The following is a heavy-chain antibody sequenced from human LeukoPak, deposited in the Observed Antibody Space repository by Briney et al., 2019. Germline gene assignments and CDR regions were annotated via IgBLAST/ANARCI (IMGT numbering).Heavy chain of an antibody. V-gene: IGHV3-21*01. D-gene: IGHD6-13*01. Sequence: SGGSLRLSCTASGFTFSSYGMNWVRQAPGKGLEWVSSISSSSSYIYYADSVKGRFTISRDNAKNSLYLQMNSLRAEDTAVYYCARDRIAAAGTPPDYWGQGTLVTVSS. CDR1: GFTFSSYG. CDR2: ISSSSSYI. CDR3: ARDRIAAAGTPPDY. J-gene: IGHJ4*02.